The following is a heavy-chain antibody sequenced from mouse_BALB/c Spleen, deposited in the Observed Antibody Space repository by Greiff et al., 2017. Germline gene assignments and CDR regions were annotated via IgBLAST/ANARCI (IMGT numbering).Heavy chain of an antibody. J-gene: IGHJ4*01. Sequence: EVQLQQSGPELVKPGASVRMSCKASGYTFTSYVMHWVKQKPGQGLEWIGYINPYNDGTKYNEKFKGKATLPSDKSSSTAYMELSSLTAEDSAVYYCSICDGYYYAMDYWGQGTSVTVSA. CDR3: SICDGYYYAMDY. CDR2: INPYNDGT. D-gene: IGHD2-3*01. V-gene: IGHV1-14*01. CDR1: GYTFTSYV.